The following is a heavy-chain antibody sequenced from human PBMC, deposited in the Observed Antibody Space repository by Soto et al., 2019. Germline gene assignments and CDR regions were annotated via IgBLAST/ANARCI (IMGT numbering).Heavy chain of an antibody. Sequence: ASVKVSCKASGYTFTGYYMHWVRQAPGQGLEWMGWINPNSGGTNYAQKFQGWVTMTRDTSISTAYMELSRLRSDDTAVYYCAREPYPEAISIAARPGGGWFDPWGQGTLVTVSS. D-gene: IGHD6-6*01. CDR3: AREPYPEAISIAARPGGGWFDP. V-gene: IGHV1-2*04. J-gene: IGHJ5*02. CDR1: GYTFTGYY. CDR2: INPNSGGT.